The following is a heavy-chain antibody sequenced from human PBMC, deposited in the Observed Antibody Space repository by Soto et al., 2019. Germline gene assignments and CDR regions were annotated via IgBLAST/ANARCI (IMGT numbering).Heavy chain of an antibody. V-gene: IGHV1-18*01. Sequence: ASVKVSCKASGYTFTSYGISWVRHAPGQGLEWMGWISAYNGNTNYAQKLQGRVTMTTDTSTSTAYMELRSLRSDDTAVYYCARGHYDILTRSDFDYWGQGTLVTVSS. CDR2: ISAYNGNT. CDR3: ARGHYDILTRSDFDY. D-gene: IGHD3-9*01. CDR1: GYTFTSYG. J-gene: IGHJ4*02.